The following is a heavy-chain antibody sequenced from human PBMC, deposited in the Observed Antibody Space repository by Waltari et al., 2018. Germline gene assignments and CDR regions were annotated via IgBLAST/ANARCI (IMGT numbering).Heavy chain of an antibody. D-gene: IGHD1-7*01. CDR3: AKNANANYINWFDP. V-gene: IGHV3-23*01. Sequence: EVQLLESGGGLVQPGGSLRLSCEAPGFTFSNYAMSWVRQAPGKGLEWVSGITGSGDNTYYAGSVKGRFTISRDNSKNTLSLQMNSLRDDDTAVYSCAKNANANYINWFDPWGQGTLVTVSS. CDR1: GFTFSNYA. J-gene: IGHJ5*02. CDR2: ITGSGDNT.